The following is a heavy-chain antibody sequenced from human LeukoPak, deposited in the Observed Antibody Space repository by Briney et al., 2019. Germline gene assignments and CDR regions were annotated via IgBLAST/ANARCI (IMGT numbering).Heavy chain of an antibody. CDR3: AKEDRITMIAVVYFDY. CDR1: GFTFNSYT. J-gene: IGHJ4*02. V-gene: IGHV3-23*01. D-gene: IGHD3-22*01. Sequence: GGSLRLSCAASGFTFNSYTMSWVRQAPGKGLEWVSAISGSGGSTYYADSVKGRFTIPRDNSKNTLYLQMNSLRAEDTAVYYCAKEDRITMIAVVYFDYWGQGTLVTVSS. CDR2: ISGSGGST.